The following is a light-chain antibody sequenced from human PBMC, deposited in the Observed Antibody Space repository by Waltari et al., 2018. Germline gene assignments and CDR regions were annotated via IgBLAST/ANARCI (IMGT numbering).Light chain of an antibody. CDR2: EAS. CDR1: QSVSRW. V-gene: IGKV1-5*03. CDR3: HQYSGYST. J-gene: IGKJ1*01. Sequence: DIQMTQYPSTLSAFVGERVTITCRASQSVSRWLAWYQQKPGKAPNLLIYEASRLDSGVPSRFSGSGSGTEFTLTISSLQPDDVATYYCHQYSGYSTFGQGTKVEI.